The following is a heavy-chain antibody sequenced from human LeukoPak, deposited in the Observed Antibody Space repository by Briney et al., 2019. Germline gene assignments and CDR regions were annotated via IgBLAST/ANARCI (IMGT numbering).Heavy chain of an antibody. Sequence: PSETLSLTCTVSGGSISSYYWSWIRQPPGKGLEWIGYIYYSGSTNYNPSLKSRVTISVDTSKNQFSLKLSSVTAADTAVYYCARVSWALSSPDAFDIWGQGTMVTVSS. V-gene: IGHV4-59*08. CDR3: ARVSWALSSPDAFDI. CDR2: IYYSGST. CDR1: GGSISSYY. D-gene: IGHD6-19*01. J-gene: IGHJ3*02.